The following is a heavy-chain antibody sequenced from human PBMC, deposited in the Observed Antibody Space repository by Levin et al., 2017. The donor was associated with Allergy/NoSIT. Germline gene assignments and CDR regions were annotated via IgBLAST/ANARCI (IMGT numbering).Heavy chain of an antibody. Sequence: SCAASGFTFSRYDMHWVRQAAGKGLHWVSAITTAGDTYYPVSVKGRFTISRENGKNSLFLQMNSLRAGDTATYYCARGGLWFGEFRGFDYWGQGTLVTVSS. CDR1: GFTFSRYD. CDR2: ITTAGDT. D-gene: IGHD3-10*01. V-gene: IGHV3-13*01. CDR3: ARGGLWFGEFRGFDY. J-gene: IGHJ4*02.